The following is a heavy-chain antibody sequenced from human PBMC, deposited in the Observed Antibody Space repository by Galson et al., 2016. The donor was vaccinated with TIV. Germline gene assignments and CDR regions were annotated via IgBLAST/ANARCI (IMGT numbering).Heavy chain of an antibody. Sequence: LSLTCAVSSYSIGSGFFWGWIRQTPGKGLEWIATGHHSGITYYNPSLKSRVAISLDTSNNQFFLRLNSVTAADRAVYFRARHEGGAFDVWGQGTMVTVSS. CDR1: SYSIGSGFF. CDR2: GHHSGIT. V-gene: IGHV4-38-2*01. CDR3: ARHEGGAFDV. J-gene: IGHJ3*01.